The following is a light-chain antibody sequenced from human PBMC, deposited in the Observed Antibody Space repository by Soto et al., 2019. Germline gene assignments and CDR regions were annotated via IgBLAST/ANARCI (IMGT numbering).Light chain of an antibody. CDR1: KLGDKY. J-gene: IGLJ1*01. CDR2: RDT. Sequence: SYELTQPPSVSVSPGQTASITCSGDKLGDKYVCWYQQKAGQSPVMVIHRDTGRPSGIPERFSGSNSGNTATLTISGTQPMDEADYYCQAWDNTTPYVFGTGTKVTVL. V-gene: IGLV3-1*01. CDR3: QAWDNTTPYV.